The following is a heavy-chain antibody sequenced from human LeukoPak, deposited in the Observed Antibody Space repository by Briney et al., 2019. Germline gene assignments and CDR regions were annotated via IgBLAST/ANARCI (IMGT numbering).Heavy chain of an antibody. CDR2: ISWNSGSI. Sequence: GGSLRLSCAASGFTFSSYAMHWVRQAPGKGLEWVSGISWNSGSIGYADSVKGRFTISRDNAKNSLYLQMNSLRAEDTALYYCAKDTSSSWYGLIDYWGQGTLVTVSS. V-gene: IGHV3-9*01. CDR1: GFTFSSYA. CDR3: AKDTSSSWYGLIDY. D-gene: IGHD6-13*01. J-gene: IGHJ4*02.